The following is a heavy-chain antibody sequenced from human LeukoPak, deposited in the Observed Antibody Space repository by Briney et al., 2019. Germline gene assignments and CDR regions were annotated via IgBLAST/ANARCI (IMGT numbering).Heavy chain of an antibody. CDR3: ARDRRFGYSSSWYWFDY. D-gene: IGHD6-13*01. V-gene: IGHV1-46*01. CDR2: INPSGGST. Sequence: ASVKVSCKASGYTFTSYYMHWVRQAPGQGLEWMGIINPSGGSTSYAQKFQGRVTMTRDMSTSTAYMELRSLRSDDTAVYYCARDRRFGYSSSWYWFDYWGQGTLVTVSS. J-gene: IGHJ4*02. CDR1: GYTFTSYY.